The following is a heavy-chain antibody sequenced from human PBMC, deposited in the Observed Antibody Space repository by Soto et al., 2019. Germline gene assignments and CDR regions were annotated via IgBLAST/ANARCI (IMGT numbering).Heavy chain of an antibody. CDR1: GFTFSSYA. Sequence: GGSLRLSCSASGFTFSSYAMHWVRQAPGKGLEWVAVISYDGSNKYYADSVKGRFTISRDNSKNTLYLQMNSLRAEDTAVYYCAKDGGITADWGQGTTVTVSS. J-gene: IGHJ6*02. V-gene: IGHV3-30*04. D-gene: IGHD3-10*01. CDR3: AKDGGITAD. CDR2: ISYDGSNK.